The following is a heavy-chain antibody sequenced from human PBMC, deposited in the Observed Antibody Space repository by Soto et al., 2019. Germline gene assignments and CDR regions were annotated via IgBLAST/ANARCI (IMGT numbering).Heavy chain of an antibody. CDR3: ARGGLQLWRPLVY. D-gene: IGHD5-18*01. V-gene: IGHV3-7*04. CDR2: IKQDGSEK. Sequence: GGSLRLSCAASGFTFTSFCMTWVRQAPGKGLEWVANIKQDGSEKYYVDSVKGRFTISRDTAKNSLYLQMNSLRVEDTAVYYCARGGLQLWRPLVYWGQGTLVTVSS. CDR1: GFTFTSFC. J-gene: IGHJ4*02.